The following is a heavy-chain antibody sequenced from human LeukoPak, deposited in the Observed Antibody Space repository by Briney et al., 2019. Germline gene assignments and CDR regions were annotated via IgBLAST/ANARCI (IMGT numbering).Heavy chain of an antibody. CDR1: GGTFSSYA. Sequence: SVKVSCKASGGTFSSYAISWVRQAPGQGLEWMGGIIPIFGTANYAQKFQGRVTITADKSTSTAYMELSSLRSEDTAVYYCARDVLNVIPTQRDAFDIWGQGTMVTVSS. CDR3: ARDVLNVIPTQRDAFDI. D-gene: IGHD3-16*02. V-gene: IGHV1-69*06. CDR2: IIPIFGTA. J-gene: IGHJ3*02.